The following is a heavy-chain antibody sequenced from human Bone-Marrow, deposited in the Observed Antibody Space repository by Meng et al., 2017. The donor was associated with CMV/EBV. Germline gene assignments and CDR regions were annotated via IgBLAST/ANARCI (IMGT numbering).Heavy chain of an antibody. CDR3: ARQTYYDIVTGYHPFDY. Sequence: FPFSTYTMNWVRQAPGKGLEWVSSITSSSSYIYYADSVKGRFTISRDNAKNSLYLQMNSLGAEDTAVYYCARQTYYDIVTGYHPFDYWGQGTLVTVSS. V-gene: IGHV3-21*01. CDR1: FPFSTYT. D-gene: IGHD3-9*01. J-gene: IGHJ4*02. CDR2: ITSSSSYI.